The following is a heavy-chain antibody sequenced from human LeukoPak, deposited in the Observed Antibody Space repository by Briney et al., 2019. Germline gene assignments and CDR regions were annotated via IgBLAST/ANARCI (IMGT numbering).Heavy chain of an antibody. CDR2: ISYDGSNK. D-gene: IGHD6-19*01. CDR3: AKAAHSSGWYHFDY. CDR1: GFTFCSYG. V-gene: IGHV3-30*18. Sequence: GGSLRLSYAASGFTFCSYGMHWVRRAPGKGLEWVAVISYDGSNKYYADSVKGRFTISRDNSKNTLYLQMNSLRAEDTAVYYCAKAAHSSGWYHFDYWGQGTLVTVSS. J-gene: IGHJ4*02.